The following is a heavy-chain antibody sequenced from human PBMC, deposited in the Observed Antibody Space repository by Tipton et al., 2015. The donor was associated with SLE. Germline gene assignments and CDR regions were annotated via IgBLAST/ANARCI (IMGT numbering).Heavy chain of an antibody. Sequence: TLSLTCTVSGYSISSGSYWGWIRQPPGKGLEWIGSIYHSGDSFYNPSLKSRVTISADTSKNQFSLRLSSVTAADTAVYYCARGEMDVFDIWGQGTVVSVSS. CDR3: ARGEMDVFDI. CDR1: GYSISSGSY. V-gene: IGHV4-38-2*02. J-gene: IGHJ3*02. CDR2: IYHSGDS.